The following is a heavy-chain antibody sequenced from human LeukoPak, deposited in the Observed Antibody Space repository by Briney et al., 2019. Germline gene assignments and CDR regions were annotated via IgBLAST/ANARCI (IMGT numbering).Heavy chain of an antibody. CDR2: ISGSGGST. D-gene: IGHD6-6*01. V-gene: IGHV3-23*01. CDR3: AKGYRYSSSSNYFDY. Sequence: GGSLRLSCAASGFTFSSYAMSWVRQAAGKGLEWVSAISGSGGSTYYADSVKGRFTISRDNSKNTLYLQMNSLRAEDTAVYYCAKGYRYSSSSNYFDYWGRGTLVTVSS. CDR1: GFTFSSYA. J-gene: IGHJ4*02.